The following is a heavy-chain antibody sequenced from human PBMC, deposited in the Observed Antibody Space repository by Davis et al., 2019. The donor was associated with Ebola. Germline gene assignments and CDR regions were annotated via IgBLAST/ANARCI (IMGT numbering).Heavy chain of an antibody. D-gene: IGHD3-3*01. CDR2: ISSSSSYI. CDR3: ARGATIFGVALADY. Sequence: GESLKISCAASGFTFSSYWMSWVRQAPGKGLEWVSSISSSSSYIYYADSVKGRFTISRDNAKNSLYLQMNSLRAEDTAVYYCARGATIFGVALADYWGQGTLVTVSS. J-gene: IGHJ4*02. CDR1: GFTFSSYW. V-gene: IGHV3-21*04.